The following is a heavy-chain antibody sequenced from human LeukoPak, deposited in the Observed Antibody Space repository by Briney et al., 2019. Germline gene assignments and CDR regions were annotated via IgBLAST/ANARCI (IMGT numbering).Heavy chain of an antibody. D-gene: IGHD2-2*03. V-gene: IGHV4-39*01. CDR1: GGSISSSSYY. Sequence: PSETLSLTCTVSGGSISSSSYYWGWVRQPPGQGLEWIGNIYYSGSTYYNPSLKSRVTISADTSENQFSLKLTSVTAADTAVYYCARRRHGSSHVDYWGQGTLVTVSS. J-gene: IGHJ4*02. CDR3: ARRRHGSSHVDY. CDR2: IYYSGST.